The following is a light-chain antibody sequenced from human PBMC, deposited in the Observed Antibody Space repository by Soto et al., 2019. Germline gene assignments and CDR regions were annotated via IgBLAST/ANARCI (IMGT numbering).Light chain of an antibody. CDR3: SSYTSSNSYV. CDR2: DVS. J-gene: IGLJ1*01. V-gene: IGLV2-14*03. Sequence: QSVLTQPASVSGSPGQSIAISCTGSSSDVGGYKYVSWYQQHPGKAPKIMIYDVSNRPSGVSDRFSGSKSGNTSSLSISWLQSEDEADYYCSSYTSSNSYVFGTGTKVTVL. CDR1: SSDVGGYKY.